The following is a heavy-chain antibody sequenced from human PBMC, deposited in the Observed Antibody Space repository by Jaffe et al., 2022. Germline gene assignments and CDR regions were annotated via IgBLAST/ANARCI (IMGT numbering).Heavy chain of an antibody. J-gene: IGHJ5*02. V-gene: IGHV3-30*02. Sequence: QVQLVESGGGVVQPGGSLRLSCAASGFTFSSYGMHWVRQAPGKGLEWVAFIRFDGSNKYYADSVKGRFTISRDNSKNTLYLQMNSLRAEDTAVYYCAKDAGGSSSWINWFDPWGQGTLVTVSS. D-gene: IGHD6-13*01. CDR3: AKDAGGSSSWINWFDP. CDR1: GFTFSSYG. CDR2: IRFDGSNK.